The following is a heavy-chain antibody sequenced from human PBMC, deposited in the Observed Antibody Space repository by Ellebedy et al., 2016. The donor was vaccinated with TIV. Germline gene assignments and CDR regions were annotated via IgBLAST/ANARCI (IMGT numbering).Heavy chain of an antibody. CDR2: IYYSGST. J-gene: IGHJ4*02. CDR1: GGSISSSSYY. D-gene: IGHD2-21*02. V-gene: IGHV4-31*03. Sequence: MPSETLSLTCTVSGGSISSSSYYWGWIRQPPGKGLEWIGYIYYSGSTYYNPSLKSRVTISVDTSKNQFSLKLSSVTAADTAVYYCARSLVVTAICFDYWGQGTLVTVSS. CDR3: ARSLVVTAICFDY.